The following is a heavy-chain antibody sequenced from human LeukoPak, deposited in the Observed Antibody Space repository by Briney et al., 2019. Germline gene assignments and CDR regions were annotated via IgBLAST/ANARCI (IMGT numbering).Heavy chain of an antibody. D-gene: IGHD3-22*01. V-gene: IGHV1-69*13. CDR1: GGTFSSYA. Sequence: SVKVSCKASGGTFSSYAISWVRQAPGQGLEWMGGIIPIFGTANYAQKFQGRVTITADESTSTAYMELSSLRSEDTAVYYCARDQKILKYYYDSSGYYPSFDYWGQGTLVTVSS. CDR3: ARDQKILKYYYDSSGYYPSFDY. J-gene: IGHJ4*02. CDR2: IIPIFGTA.